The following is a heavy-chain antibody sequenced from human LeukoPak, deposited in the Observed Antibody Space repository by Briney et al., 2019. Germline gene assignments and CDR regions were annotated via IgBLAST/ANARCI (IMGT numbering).Heavy chain of an antibody. CDR3: ARRTLCCGERCDP. Sequence: PSETLSLTCTVSGGSINNYYWSWIRQPPGKGLEWIGYIYSSGSTNYNPSLKSRVIISVDTSKNQFSLKLSSVTAADTAVYYCARRTLCCGERCDPWGQGTLVTVSS. CDR2: IYSSGST. CDR1: GGSINNYY. V-gene: IGHV4-59*08. D-gene: IGHD3-16*01. J-gene: IGHJ5*02.